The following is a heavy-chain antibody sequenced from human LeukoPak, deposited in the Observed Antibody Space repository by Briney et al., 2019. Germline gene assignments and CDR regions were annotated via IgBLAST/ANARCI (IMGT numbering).Heavy chain of an antibody. V-gene: IGHV4-34*01. CDR1: GGSFSGYY. J-gene: IGHJ4*02. Sequence: SETLSLTCAVYGGSFSGYYWSWIRQPQGKGLEWIGEINHSGSTNYNPSLKGRVTISVDTSKNQFSLKLSSVTAADTAVYYCAIPDSGSYYVFDYWGQGTLVTVSS. D-gene: IGHD1-26*01. CDR2: INHSGST. CDR3: AIPDSGSYYVFDY.